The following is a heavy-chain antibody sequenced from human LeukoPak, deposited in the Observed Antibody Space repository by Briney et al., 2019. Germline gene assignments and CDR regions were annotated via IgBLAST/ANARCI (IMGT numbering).Heavy chain of an antibody. Sequence: SETLSLTCAVYGGSFSGYYWTWIRQPPGKGLEWIGEINHSGSTNYNPSLKSRVTISVDTSKNHFSLTLSSVTAADTAVYYCARSDGYGLVGIWGQGTMVTVSS. J-gene: IGHJ3*02. CDR2: INHSGST. CDR1: GGSFSGYY. CDR3: ARSDGYGLVGI. D-gene: IGHD3-10*01. V-gene: IGHV4-34*01.